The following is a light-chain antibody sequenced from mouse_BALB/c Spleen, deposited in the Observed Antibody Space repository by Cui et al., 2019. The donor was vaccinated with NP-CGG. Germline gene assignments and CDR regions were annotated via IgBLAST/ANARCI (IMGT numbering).Light chain of an antibody. CDR1: TGAITTSNY. J-gene: IGLJ1*01. CDR3: ALWYSNHWV. V-gene: IGLV1*01. Sequence: QAVVTQCSALTTSPGETVTLTCRSSTGAITTSNYANWVQEKPDHLFTGLIGGTNNRTPGVPARFSGSLIGDKAALTITGAQTEDEAIYFCALWYSNHWVFGGGTKLTVL. CDR2: GTN.